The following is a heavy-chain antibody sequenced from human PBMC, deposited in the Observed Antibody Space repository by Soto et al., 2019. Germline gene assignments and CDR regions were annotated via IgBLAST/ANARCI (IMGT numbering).Heavy chain of an antibody. V-gene: IGHV5-51*03. CDR3: ARGGTAARPFIPFDY. CDR2: IYPGDSDT. D-gene: IGHD6-6*01. CDR1: GYSFTSYW. Sequence: EVQLVQSGAEVKKPGESLKISCKGSGYSFTSYWIGWVRQMPGKGLEWMGIIYPGDSDTRDSPSFQGQVTISADKSISTAYLQWSSLKASDNAMYYCARGGTAARPFIPFDYWGQGTLVTVSS. J-gene: IGHJ4*02.